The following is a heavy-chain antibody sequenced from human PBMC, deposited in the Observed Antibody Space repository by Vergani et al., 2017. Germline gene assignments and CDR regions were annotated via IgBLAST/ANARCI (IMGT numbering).Heavy chain of an antibody. CDR3: ARSRSYCTIGSCRPYYFDL. CDR1: GYIFKNYY. D-gene: IGHD2-15*01. V-gene: IGHV1-46*02. Sequence: QVQLVQSGAAVKTPGASAKVSCTASGYIFKNYYMHLLRLAPGQGFQWMGVVNFVTGAATSPQKFEGRITMTRDTSTATFYMDLSSLKYEDTAIYYCARSRSYCTIGSCRPYYFDLWGQGTLVTVSS. CDR2: VNFVTGAA. J-gene: IGHJ4*02.